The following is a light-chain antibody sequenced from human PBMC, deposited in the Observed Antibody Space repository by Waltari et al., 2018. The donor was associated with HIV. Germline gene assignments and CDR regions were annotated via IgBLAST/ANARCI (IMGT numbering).Light chain of an antibody. CDR2: AAS. V-gene: IGKV1-27*01. J-gene: IGKJ5*01. Sequence: GDRVTITCRASRDIKNDLAWYQQRPGEVPSLLIYAASTLRSGVPSRFRGSGSGTDFTLTINGLQPEDVASYYCQNYDSAPVAFGQGTRLEI. CDR3: QNYDSAPVA. CDR1: RDIKND.